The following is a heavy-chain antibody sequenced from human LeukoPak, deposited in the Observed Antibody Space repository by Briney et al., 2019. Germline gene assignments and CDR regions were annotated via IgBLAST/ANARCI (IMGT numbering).Heavy chain of an antibody. CDR2: IYYSGST. V-gene: IGHV4-39*07. CDR3: ARDSMITFGGTHYMDV. J-gene: IGHJ6*03. CDR1: GGSISSSSHY. D-gene: IGHD3-16*01. Sequence: SETLSLTCTVSGGSISSSSHYWGWIRQPPVKGLEWIGSIYYSGSTYYNPSLKSRVTVSVDTSKNQFSLKLSSVTAADTAVYYCARDSMITFGGTHYMDVWGKGTTVTVSS.